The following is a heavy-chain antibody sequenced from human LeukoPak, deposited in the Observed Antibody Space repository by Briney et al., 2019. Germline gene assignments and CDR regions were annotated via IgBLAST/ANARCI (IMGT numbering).Heavy chain of an antibody. CDR1: GYTFTSYG. V-gene: IGHV1-18*01. CDR2: ISAYNGNT. CDR3: ARAWAVLNYYYYYMHV. J-gene: IGHJ6*03. Sequence: GASVKVSCKASGYTFTSYGISWVRQAPGQGLEWMGWISAYNGNTNYAQKLQGRVTMTTDTSMSTAYMELRSLRSDDTAVYYCARAWAVLNYYYYYMHVRVKGTTVTVSS. D-gene: IGHD4/OR15-4a*01.